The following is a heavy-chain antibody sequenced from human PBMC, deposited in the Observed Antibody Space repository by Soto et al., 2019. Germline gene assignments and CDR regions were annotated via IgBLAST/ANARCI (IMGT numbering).Heavy chain of an antibody. J-gene: IGHJ5*02. V-gene: IGHV1-69*05. CDR2: IIPISGTA. CDR1: GGTFSSYA. D-gene: IGHD5-18*01. Sequence: QVQLVQSGAEVKKPGSSVKVSCKASGGTFSSYAISWVRQAPGQGLEWMGGIIPISGTANYALKFQGRVTITPDEPTAXAYMELGRLRSEDTDVYYCARFAQSLQLWDNWFDPWGQGTLVPVSS. CDR3: ARFAQSLQLWDNWFDP.